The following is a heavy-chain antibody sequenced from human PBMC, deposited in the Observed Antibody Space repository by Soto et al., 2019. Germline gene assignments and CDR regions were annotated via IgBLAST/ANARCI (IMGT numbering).Heavy chain of an antibody. CDR1: GGFVTSGSYY. V-gene: IGHV4-34*01. J-gene: IGHJ3*02. CDR2: MSHSGGT. D-gene: IGHD1-1*01. Sequence: SETLSLTCAVYGGFVTSGSYYWSWVRQPPGKGLEWIGEMSHSGGTHFNPSLKSRVTISVDTSKNQFTLKMSSVTAADTALYYCARVERGTATTVVDAFDIWGPGTMVTVSS. CDR3: ARVERGTATTVVDAFDI.